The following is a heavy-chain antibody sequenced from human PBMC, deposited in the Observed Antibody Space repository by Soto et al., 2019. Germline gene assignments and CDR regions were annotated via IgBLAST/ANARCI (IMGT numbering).Heavy chain of an antibody. D-gene: IGHD3-3*01. CDR3: AKAHPRDYDFSHY. J-gene: IGHJ4*02. CDR2: INDIGVST. Sequence: EVQLLESGGGLVQPGGSLRLSCAASGITFRSYPMSWVRQAPGKGLEWVSTINDIGVSTFYADSVKGRFTISRDNSKNTLYLQMNSLGVGDTAVYYCAKAHPRDYDFSHYWGQGTLVTVSS. CDR1: GITFRSYP. V-gene: IGHV3-23*01.